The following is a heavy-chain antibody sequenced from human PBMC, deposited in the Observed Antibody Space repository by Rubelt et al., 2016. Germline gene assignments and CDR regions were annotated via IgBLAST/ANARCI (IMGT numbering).Heavy chain of an antibody. V-gene: IGHV3-48*02. J-gene: IGHJ4*02. D-gene: IGHD6-19*01. CDR2: ITSGSAI. CDR1: GFTFSTYT. Sequence: EVQLVESGGGLVQPGGSLRLSCAASGFTFSTYTMNWVRQAPGKGLEWVSSITSGSAIYYADSVKGRFTNSRDNAKNSLYLQMNSLRDEDTAVDYCARVITSSGWYEDYWGQGTLVTVSS. CDR3: ARVITSSGWYEDY.